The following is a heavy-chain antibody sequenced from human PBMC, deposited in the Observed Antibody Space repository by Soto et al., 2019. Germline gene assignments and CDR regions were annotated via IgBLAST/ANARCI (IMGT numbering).Heavy chain of an antibody. V-gene: IGHV3-23*01. J-gene: IGHJ4*02. CDR3: ARTLVVIDYFDY. CDR2: ISGSGGST. CDR1: GFTFSSYA. Sequence: EVQLLESGGGLVQPGGSLRLSCAASGFTFSSYAMSWVRQAPGKGLEWVSAISGSGGSTYYADSVKGRFTISRDNSKNSLYLQMNSLRAEDTALYYCARTLVVIDYFDYWGQGTLVTVSS. D-gene: IGHD3-22*01.